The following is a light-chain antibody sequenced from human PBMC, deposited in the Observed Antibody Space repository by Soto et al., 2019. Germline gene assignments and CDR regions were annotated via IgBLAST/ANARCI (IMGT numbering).Light chain of an antibody. V-gene: IGKV3-15*01. J-gene: IGKJ1*01. CDR3: QQYNSWLWT. CDR1: QSVSSK. Sequence: ERGLTQSPATLSVSPGERVTLSCRAIQSVSSKLACSQPKPGQAPRLLIYGASTRAPGIPARFRGGGSGTEFTLIISSLQSEDSEVYYCQQYNSWLWTFGQGTKVDIK. CDR2: GAS.